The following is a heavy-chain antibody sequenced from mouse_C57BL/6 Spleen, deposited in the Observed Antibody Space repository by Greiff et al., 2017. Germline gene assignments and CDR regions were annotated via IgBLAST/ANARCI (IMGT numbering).Heavy chain of an antibody. D-gene: IGHD2-4*01. CDR1: GFTFSDYY. CDR3: ARLSYYEGRFDV. J-gene: IGHJ1*03. V-gene: IGHV5-16*01. CDR2: INYDGSST. Sequence: EVKLVESEGGLVQPGSSMKLSCTASGFTFSDYYMAWVRQVPEKGLEWVANINYDGSSTYYLDSLKSRFIISRDNAKNILYLQMSSLKSEDTATYYCARLSYYEGRFDVWGTGTTVTVSS.